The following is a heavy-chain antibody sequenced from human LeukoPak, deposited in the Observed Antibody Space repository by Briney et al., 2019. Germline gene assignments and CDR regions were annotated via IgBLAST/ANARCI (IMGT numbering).Heavy chain of an antibody. V-gene: IGHV3-74*01. D-gene: IGHD4-17*01. CDR1: GFTFSSFW. CDR2: VNGDGSST. CDR3: AGPQHGDLYAFDI. J-gene: IGHJ3*02. Sequence: GGSLRLSCAASGFTFSSFWMHWVRQAPGKGLVWVSRVNGDGSSTTYADSVKGRFTISRDSAKNTAYLQMNSLGAEDTAVYYCAGPQHGDLYAFDIWGHGTMVTVSS.